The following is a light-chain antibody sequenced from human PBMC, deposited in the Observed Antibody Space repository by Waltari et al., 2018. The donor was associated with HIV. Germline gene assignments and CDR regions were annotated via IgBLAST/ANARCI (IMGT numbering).Light chain of an antibody. V-gene: IGLV1-44*01. Sequence: QSVLTQPPSASGTPGQRVTISCSGSSSNIESYPVSWYQQLPGTAPKLLLYSNNQRPSGVPDRFSGSKSGTSASLAISGLQSEDEADFYCAAWDDSLNGWVFGGGTKLTVI. CDR2: SNN. CDR1: SSNIESYP. J-gene: IGLJ3*02. CDR3: AAWDDSLNGWV.